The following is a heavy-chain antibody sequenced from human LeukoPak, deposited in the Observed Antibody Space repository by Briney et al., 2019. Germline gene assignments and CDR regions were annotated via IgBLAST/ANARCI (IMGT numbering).Heavy chain of an antibody. D-gene: IGHD5-12*01. J-gene: IGHJ6*03. V-gene: IGHV3-30*04. CDR3: LTNSGNDAYMDV. Sequence: PGGSLRLSCAASGFTFSSHAMHWVRQAPGKGLEWVALISYDGSYKYYGDSVKGRFTISRDNSKSTLYLQMNSLRAEDTAVYYCLTNSGNDAYMDVWGKGTTVIVSS. CDR2: ISYDGSYK. CDR1: GFTFSSHA.